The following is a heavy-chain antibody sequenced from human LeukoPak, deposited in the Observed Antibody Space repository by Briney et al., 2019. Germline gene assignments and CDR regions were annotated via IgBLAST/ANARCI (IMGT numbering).Heavy chain of an antibody. D-gene: IGHD6-13*01. CDR2: MNPNSGNT. CDR1: GYTFTSYD. Sequence: ASVKVSCKASGYTFTSYDINWVRQATGQGLEWMGWMNPNSGNTGYAQKFQGRVTMTRNTSISTAYMELSSLRSEDTAVYYCARGVSRIAAAGTDWFDPWGQGTLVTVSS. V-gene: IGHV1-8*01. CDR3: ARGVSRIAAAGTDWFDP. J-gene: IGHJ5*02.